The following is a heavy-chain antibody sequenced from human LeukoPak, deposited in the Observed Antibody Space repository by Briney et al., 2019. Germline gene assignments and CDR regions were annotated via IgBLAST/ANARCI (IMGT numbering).Heavy chain of an antibody. J-gene: IGHJ4*02. D-gene: IGHD3-10*01. V-gene: IGHV4-39*07. CDR1: GGSISSSSYY. CDR2: IYYSGST. Sequence: PSETLSLTCTVSGGSISSSSYYWGWIRQPPGKGLEWIGSIYYSGSTNYNPSLKSRVTISVDTSKNQFSLKLSSVTAADTAVYYCARGPYYYGSGSYYFDYWGQGTLVTVSS. CDR3: ARGPYYYGSGSYYFDY.